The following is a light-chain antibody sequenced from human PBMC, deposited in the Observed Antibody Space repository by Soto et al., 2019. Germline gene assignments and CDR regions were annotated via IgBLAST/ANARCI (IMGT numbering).Light chain of an antibody. V-gene: IGLV2-14*01. J-gene: IGLJ1*01. Sequence: SALTQPASVSGSPGQSITISCTGTSSDVGGYNYVSWYQQHPGKAPKLMIYDVSNRPSGVSNRFSGSKSGNTASLTISGLQAEDEADYYCSSYTSSSTPNVFGTGTKVTV. CDR3: SSYTSSSTPNV. CDR2: DVS. CDR1: SSDVGGYNY.